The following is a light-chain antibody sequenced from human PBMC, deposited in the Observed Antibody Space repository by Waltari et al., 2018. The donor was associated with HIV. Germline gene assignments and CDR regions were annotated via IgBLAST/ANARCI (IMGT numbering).Light chain of an antibody. CDR1: QSGGNN. CDR3: QQYNNWPPWT. CDR2: GAS. V-gene: IGKV3-15*01. Sequence: VMTHSPATLSVSPVNRATLSCRASQSGGNNLAWYQQKPGQEPRLLMYGASIRATGIPGRLSGSGAGTEITLTISSMQSEDFAVYYCQQYNNWPPWTFGQGTKVEIE. J-gene: IGKJ1*01.